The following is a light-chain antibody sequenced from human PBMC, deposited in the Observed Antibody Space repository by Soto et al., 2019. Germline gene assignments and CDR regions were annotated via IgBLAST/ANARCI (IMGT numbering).Light chain of an antibody. J-gene: IGKJ4*01. Sequence: EIWLTQSPATLSLSPGERATLSCRASQRVSSYLAWYQQNPGQPPRLLIYDASNRATGIPARFSGSGSGTDFTLTITSLEPEDFAVYYCQHRSNWLAFGGGTKVEIK. CDR3: QHRSNWLA. CDR2: DAS. V-gene: IGKV3-11*01. CDR1: QRVSSY.